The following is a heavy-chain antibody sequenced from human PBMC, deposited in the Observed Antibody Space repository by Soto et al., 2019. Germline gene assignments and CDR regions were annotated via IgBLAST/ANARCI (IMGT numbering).Heavy chain of an antibody. V-gene: IGHV4-31*03. CDR1: GGSISSGGYY. J-gene: IGHJ6*02. CDR2: IYYSGST. CDR3: ARDFDRDYYYGMDV. Sequence: QVQLQESGPGLVKPSQTLSLTCTVSGGSISSGGYYWSWIRQHPGKGLEWIGYIYYSGSTHYKPSLKSRVTISVDTYKSQFSLKLSSVTAADTAVYYCARDFDRDYYYGMDVWGQGTTVTVSS.